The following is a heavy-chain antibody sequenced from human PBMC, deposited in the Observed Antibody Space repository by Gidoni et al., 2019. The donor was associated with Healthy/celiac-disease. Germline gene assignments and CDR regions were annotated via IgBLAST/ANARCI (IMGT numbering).Heavy chain of an antibody. CDR2: ISGRGGST. CDR3: AKRFQRSYFAY. J-gene: IGHJ4*02. Sequence: EVQLLASGGGLVHHGGSLRLSCAASGFTFSSYAMSWVRQAPGKGLEWVSAISGRGGSTYSADYVKGRFTISRDNSKNTLYLQMNSLRAEDTAVYYCAKRFQRSYFAYWGQGTLVTVSS. V-gene: IGHV3-23*01. D-gene: IGHD2-2*01. CDR1: GFTFSSYA.